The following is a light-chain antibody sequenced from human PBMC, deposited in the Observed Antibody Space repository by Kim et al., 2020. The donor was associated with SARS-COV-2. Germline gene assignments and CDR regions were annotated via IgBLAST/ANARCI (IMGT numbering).Light chain of an antibody. CDR3: GTWDSSLSAVV. CDR1: SSNIGNNY. V-gene: IGLV1-51*01. CDR2: DNN. Sequence: GQKGTNSCSGSSSNIGNNYVSWYQQLPGTAPKLRIYDNNKRPSGIPDRFSGSKSGTSATLGITGLQTGDEADYYCGTWDSSLSAVVFGGGTQLTVL. J-gene: IGLJ2*01.